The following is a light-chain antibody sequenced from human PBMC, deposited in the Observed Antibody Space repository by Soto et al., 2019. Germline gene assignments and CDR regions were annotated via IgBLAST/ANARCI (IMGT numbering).Light chain of an antibody. V-gene: IGLV2-14*01. CDR2: DVS. CDR1: SSDVDNYNY. J-gene: IGLJ2*01. CDR3: NSYTSSSTLL. Sequence: QSALTQPASVSGSPGQSITISCTGTSSDVDNYNYVSWYQQHPGKAPKLMIYDVSNRPSGVSSRFSGSKSGNMASLTISGLQAEDEADYYCNSYTSSSTLLFGGGTKLTVL.